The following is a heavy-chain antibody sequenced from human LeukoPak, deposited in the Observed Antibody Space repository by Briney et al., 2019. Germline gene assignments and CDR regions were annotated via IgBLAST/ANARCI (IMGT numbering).Heavy chain of an antibody. D-gene: IGHD2-2*01. J-gene: IGHJ5*02. CDR2: ISHSGST. CDR1: GGSFSDYS. CDR3: ARRQHCSGTGCYLGRLFDP. Sequence: SETLSLTCAVFGGSFSDYSWSWIRQPPERGLEWIGEISHSGSTNYNPSLKSRVNISVDTSKNQFSLNLRSVTAADTAVYYCARRQHCSGTGCYLGRLFDPWGQGTLVTVSS. V-gene: IGHV4-34*01.